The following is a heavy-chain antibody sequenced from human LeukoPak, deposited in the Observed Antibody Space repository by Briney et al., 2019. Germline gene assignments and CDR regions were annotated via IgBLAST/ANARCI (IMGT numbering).Heavy chain of an antibody. Sequence: ASVKVSCKASGYIFTSYDINWVRQATGQGLEWMGWMNPNSGNTGYAQKFQGRVTMTRNTSISTAYMELSRLRSDDTAVYYCARDGTTVTTNFDYWGQGTLVTVSS. CDR3: ARDGTTVTTNFDY. D-gene: IGHD4-17*01. J-gene: IGHJ4*02. CDR1: GYIFTSYD. V-gene: IGHV1-8*02. CDR2: MNPNSGNT.